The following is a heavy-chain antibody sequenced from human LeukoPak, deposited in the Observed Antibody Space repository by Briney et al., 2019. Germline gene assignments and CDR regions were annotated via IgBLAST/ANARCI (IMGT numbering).Heavy chain of an antibody. CDR3: ATDQMYYYGSRGYSPFNH. J-gene: IGHJ4*02. V-gene: IGHV3-33*01. CDR2: IWYDGNNK. CDR1: GFTFSTYG. D-gene: IGHD3-10*01. Sequence: GGSLRLSCAASGFTFSTYGMQWVRQAPGKGLEWVALIWYDGNNKYYADSVKGRFTISRDNSKNTLYLQMNSLRAEDTAVYYCATDQMYYYGSRGYSPFNHWGQGTLVTVSS.